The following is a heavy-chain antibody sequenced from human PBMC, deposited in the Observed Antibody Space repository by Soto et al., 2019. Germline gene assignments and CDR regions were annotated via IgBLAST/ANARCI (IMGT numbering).Heavy chain of an antibody. CDR2: IDPSDSYT. Sequence: GESLKISCKGSGYSFTSYWISWVRQMPGKGLEWMGRIDPSDSYTNYSPSFQGHVTISADKSISTAYLQWSSLKASDTAMYYCAREMATITGYYYGMDVWGQGTTVTVSS. V-gene: IGHV5-10-1*01. CDR3: AREMATITGYYYGMDV. J-gene: IGHJ6*02. CDR1: GYSFTSYW. D-gene: IGHD5-12*01.